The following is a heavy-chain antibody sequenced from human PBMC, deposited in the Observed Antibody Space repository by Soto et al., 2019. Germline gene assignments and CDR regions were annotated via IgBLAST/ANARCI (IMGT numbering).Heavy chain of an antibody. CDR2: IYHSGST. V-gene: IGHV4-30-2*01. CDR1: ECVNRGGGHS. D-gene: IGHD2-2*01. J-gene: IGHJ5*02. CDR3: ARVPDR. Sequence: LTGAVAECVNRGGGHSWSWIRQPPGKGLEWIGYIYHSGSTYYNPSLKSRVTISVDRSKNQFSLKLSSVTAADTAVYYCARVPDRWGQGTLVTVSS.